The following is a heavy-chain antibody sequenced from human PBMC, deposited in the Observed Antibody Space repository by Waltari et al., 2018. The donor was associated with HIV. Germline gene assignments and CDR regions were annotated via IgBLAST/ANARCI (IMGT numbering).Heavy chain of an antibody. CDR1: GFRVSAYG. CDR3: ARVPFASSWSADSFDV. V-gene: IGHV3-33*01. J-gene: IGHJ3*01. CDR2: IWYDGSKK. D-gene: IGHD6-13*01. Sequence: VQLEESGGGVVQPGRYRRLSCAASGFRVSAYGMHWVRQAPGKGLQWVAVIWYDGSKKEYSDSVKGRFTISKDNSKNTLFLQMNSLRVDDTAVYFCARVPFASSWSADSFDVWGPGTRITVSS.